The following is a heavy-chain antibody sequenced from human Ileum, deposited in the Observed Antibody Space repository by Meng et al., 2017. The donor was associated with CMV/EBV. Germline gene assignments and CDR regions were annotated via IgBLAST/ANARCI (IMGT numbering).Heavy chain of an antibody. V-gene: IGHV1-2*02. D-gene: IGHD2/OR15-2a*01. CDR2: INPHSGGT. Sequence: QVQLVQSGAEVTPPGASVKISCKASGYTLTAYYVMWMRQAPGRGPEWMGWINPHSGGTNYAHRFQGRVTMTRDTSISTVYMELSRLTSDDTAVYYCARGGQGNTAFHYWGQGTLVTVSS. CDR1: GYTLTAYY. CDR3: ARGGQGNTAFHY. J-gene: IGHJ4*02.